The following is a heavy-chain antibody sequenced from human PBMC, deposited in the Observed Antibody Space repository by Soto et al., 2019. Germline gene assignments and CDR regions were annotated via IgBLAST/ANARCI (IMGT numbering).Heavy chain of an antibody. D-gene: IGHD5-12*01. V-gene: IGHV1-69*04. J-gene: IGHJ6*02. Sequence: QVQLVQSGAEVKEPGSSVKLSCQTSGGTFSTYGITWVRQAPGQGLEWMGGISTMLGRSNYAQKFQGRVTITAKLYTNIAYMELNGLSSEDTAVYWCARVVSNHVLGPHYAYYGLDVWGRGTKVTVSS. CDR3: ARVVSNHVLGPHYAYYGLDV. CDR1: GGTFSTYG. CDR2: ISTMLGRS.